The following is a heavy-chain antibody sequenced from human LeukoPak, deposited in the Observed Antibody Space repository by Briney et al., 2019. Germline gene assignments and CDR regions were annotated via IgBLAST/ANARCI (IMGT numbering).Heavy chain of an antibody. Sequence: GGSLRLSCAASGFTFSSYAMSWVRQAPGKGLEWVSAISGSGGSTYYADSVKGRFTISRDNSKNTLYLQMNSLRAEDTAVYYCAKDPLGYCSSTSCYLGYFQHWGQGTLVTVSS. CDR1: GFTFSSYA. CDR2: ISGSGGST. V-gene: IGHV3-23*01. CDR3: AKDPLGYCSSTSCYLGYFQH. J-gene: IGHJ1*01. D-gene: IGHD2-2*01.